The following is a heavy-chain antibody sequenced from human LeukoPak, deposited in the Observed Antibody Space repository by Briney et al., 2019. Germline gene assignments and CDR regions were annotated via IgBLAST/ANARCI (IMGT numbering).Heavy chain of an antibody. Sequence: GASVKVSCKASGGTFSSYAISWVRQAPGQGLEWMGGIIPISGTANYAQKFQGRVTITADESTSTAYMELSSLRSEDTAVYYCAREVVDGGYGMDVWGKGTTVTVSS. CDR1: GGTFSSYA. CDR2: IIPISGTA. J-gene: IGHJ6*04. CDR3: AREVVDGGYGMDV. D-gene: IGHD2-21*01. V-gene: IGHV1-69*13.